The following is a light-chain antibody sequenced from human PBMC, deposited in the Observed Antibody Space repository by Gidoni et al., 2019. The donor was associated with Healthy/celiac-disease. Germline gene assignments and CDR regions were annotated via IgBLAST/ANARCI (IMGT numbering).Light chain of an antibody. CDR3: QQYNNWPPLT. CDR2: GAS. J-gene: IGKJ4*01. V-gene: IGKV3-15*01. CDR1: QSVSSN. Sequence: IVLTQSPATLSPSPGESATLSCRASQSVSSNLAWYQQKPGQAPRLLIYGASTRATGIPARFSGSGSGTEFTLTISSMQSEDFEVYYCQQYNNWPPLTFGGXTKVEIK.